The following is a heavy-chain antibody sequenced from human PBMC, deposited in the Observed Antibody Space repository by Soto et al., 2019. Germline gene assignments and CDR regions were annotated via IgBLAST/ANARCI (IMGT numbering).Heavy chain of an antibody. D-gene: IGHD2-15*01. CDR3: ASQGEYCSGGSCSAQALSYYYYMDV. CDR2: ISSSGSTI. V-gene: IGHV3-11*01. J-gene: IGHJ6*03. CDR1: GFTFSDYY. Sequence: PGGSLRLSCAASGFTFSDYYMSWIRQAPGKGLEWVSYISSSGSTIYYADSVKGRFTISRDNAKNSLYLQMNSLRAEDTAVYYCASQGEYCSGGSCSAQALSYYYYMDVWGKGTTVTVSS.